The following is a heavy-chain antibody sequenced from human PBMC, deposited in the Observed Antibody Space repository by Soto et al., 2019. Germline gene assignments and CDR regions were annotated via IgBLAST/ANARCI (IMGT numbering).Heavy chain of an antibody. J-gene: IGHJ6*02. CDR1: GYTFTSYG. Sequence: ASVKVSCKASGYTFTSYGISWVRQAPGQGLEWMGWISAYNGNTNYAQKLQGRVTMTTDTSTSTAYMELSSLKAADTAMYYCVRMGFSGGGYLSYYYYGMDIWGQGTTVTVSS. V-gene: IGHV1-18*01. CDR3: VRMGFSGGGYLSYYYYGMDI. D-gene: IGHD5-12*01. CDR2: ISAYNGNT.